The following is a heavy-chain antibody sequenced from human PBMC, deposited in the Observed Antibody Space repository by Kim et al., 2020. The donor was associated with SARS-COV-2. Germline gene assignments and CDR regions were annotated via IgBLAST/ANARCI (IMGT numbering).Heavy chain of an antibody. CDR1: GYRFTSNK. V-gene: IGHV1-46*04. CDR2: ITPIDGFT. CDR3: ARDNINWAFDI. Sequence: SVKVSCKASGYRFTSNKMHWVRQAPGQGLEWMGIITPIDGFTVYAQNLQGRFTVTRDTSTATVYMELSSLRSDDTAVYYCARDNINWAFDIWGQGTMVIVSS. J-gene: IGHJ3*02.